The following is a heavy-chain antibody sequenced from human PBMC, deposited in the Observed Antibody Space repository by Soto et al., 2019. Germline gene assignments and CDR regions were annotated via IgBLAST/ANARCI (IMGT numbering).Heavy chain of an antibody. J-gene: IGHJ6*02. V-gene: IGHV3-13*05. CDR1: GFTFRNYE. CDR2: ISAAGDP. Sequence: EVQLVESGGGLVQPGGSLRLSCEASGFTFRNYEMHWVRQGTGKGLEGVSGISAAGDPDYADSVEGRFTISRENAQNSFFLQMNSLRVGDTAVYYCARTDRDFYGLDVWGQGTTVIVSS. CDR3: ARTDRDFYGLDV.